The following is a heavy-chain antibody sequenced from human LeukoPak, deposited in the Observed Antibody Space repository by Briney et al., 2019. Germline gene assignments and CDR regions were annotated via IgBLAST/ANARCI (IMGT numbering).Heavy chain of an antibody. CDR1: GYTFVSYD. V-gene: IGHV1-8*01. J-gene: IGHJ4*02. D-gene: IGHD7-27*01. Sequence: ASVKVSRKASGYTFVSYDINWVRQATGQGPEWMGWMSPKSGNTGYAQKFQGRVTMTRDTSINTAYMELSGLISEDTAVYYCTRGPPNWGYDFWGQGTLVTVSS. CDR3: TRGPPNWGYDF. CDR2: MSPKSGNT.